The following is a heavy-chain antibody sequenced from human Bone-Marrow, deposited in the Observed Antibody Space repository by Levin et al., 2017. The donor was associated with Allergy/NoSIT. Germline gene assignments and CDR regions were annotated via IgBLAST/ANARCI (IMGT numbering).Heavy chain of an antibody. Sequence: SQTLSLTCSVTGGSISSGNNYWTWIRQHPGKGLEWIGYTYNSGSTFYNPSLKSRVSIAEDTSKNQFSLKMTSVTAADTGVYYCARGITLWGQGTAVIVSS. V-gene: IGHV4-31*03. CDR3: ARGITL. CDR1: GGSISSGNNY. D-gene: IGHD3-10*01. J-gene: IGHJ6*02. CDR2: TYNSGST.